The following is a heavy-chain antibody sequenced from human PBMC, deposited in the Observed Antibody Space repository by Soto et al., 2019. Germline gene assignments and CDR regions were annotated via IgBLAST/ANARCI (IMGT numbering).Heavy chain of an antibody. D-gene: IGHD6-13*01. J-gene: IGHJ6*02. CDR1: GGTFSSYA. CDR2: IIPIFGTA. CDR3: ARGRVIAAAGLSYYYYGMDV. V-gene: IGHV1-69*01. Sequence: QVQLVQSGAEVKKPGSSVKVSCKASGGTFSSYAISWVRQAPGQGLEWMGGIIPIFGTANYAQKFQGRVTITADESTSTAYRELSSLRSEDTAVYYCARGRVIAAAGLSYYYYGMDVWGQGTTVTVSS.